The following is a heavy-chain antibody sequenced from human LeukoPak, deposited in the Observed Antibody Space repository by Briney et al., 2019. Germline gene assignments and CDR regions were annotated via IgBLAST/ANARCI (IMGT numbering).Heavy chain of an antibody. V-gene: IGHV3-23*01. CDR1: GFTFSSYA. J-gene: IGHJ4*02. CDR2: ISNSGGST. CDR3: AKKAPGTEVPAARGY. D-gene: IGHD2-2*01. Sequence: GGSLRLSCAASGFTFSSYAMTWVRQAPGKGLEWVSGISNSGGSTYYADSVKGRFTISRDNSKNTLYLQMNSLRAEDTAVYYCAKKAPGTEVPAARGYWGQGTLVTVSS.